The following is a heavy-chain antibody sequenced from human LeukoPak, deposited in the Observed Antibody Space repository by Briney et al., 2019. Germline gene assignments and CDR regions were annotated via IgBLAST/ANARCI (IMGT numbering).Heavy chain of an antibody. CDR2: INTNTGNP. Sequence: ASVKVSCKASGYTFTSYAMNWVRQAPGQGLEWMGWINTNTGNPTYAQGFTGRFVFSLDTSVSTAYLQISSLKAEDTAVYYCARQYRYSSGWYAGWFDPWGEGTLVTVSS. V-gene: IGHV7-4-1*02. CDR3: ARQYRYSSGWYAGWFDP. J-gene: IGHJ5*02. CDR1: GYTFTSYA. D-gene: IGHD6-19*01.